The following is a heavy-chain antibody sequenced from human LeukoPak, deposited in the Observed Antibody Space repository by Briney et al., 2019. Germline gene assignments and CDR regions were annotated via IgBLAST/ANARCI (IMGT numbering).Heavy chain of an antibody. Sequence: GGSLRLSCAASGFTFSSYGMHWVRQAPGKGLEWVAFIHYGGSNTYYADAVKGRFALSRDNSKNTLYLQMNSLRAEDTAVYYCAELGITMIGGVWGKGTTVTISS. V-gene: IGHV3-30*02. D-gene: IGHD3-10*02. CDR2: IHYGGSNT. CDR3: AELGITMIGGV. CDR1: GFTFSSYG. J-gene: IGHJ6*04.